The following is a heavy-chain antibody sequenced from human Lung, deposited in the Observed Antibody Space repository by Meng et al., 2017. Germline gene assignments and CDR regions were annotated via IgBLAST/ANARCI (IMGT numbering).Heavy chain of an antibody. V-gene: IGHV4/OR15-8*02. CDR2: FYHGGDT. J-gene: IGHJ4*02. Sequence: VQLERSERGVVKVVGDLSLTCVVLGGSISSMGGWSWVRQPPGKGLEWIGEFYHGGDTNYTPSLKSRVTIAIDRSKNQFSLKLSFVTAADTAVYYCASWIYSCGWQWGQGTLVTVSS. D-gene: IGHD6-19*01. CDR3: ASWIYSCGWQ. CDR1: GGSISSMGG.